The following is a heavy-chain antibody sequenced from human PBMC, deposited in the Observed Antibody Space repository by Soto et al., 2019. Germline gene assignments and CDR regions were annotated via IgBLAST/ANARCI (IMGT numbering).Heavy chain of an antibody. D-gene: IGHD1-1*01. Sequence: QVQLVQSGTEVKTPGASVKVSCHASGYTFTNYGINWVRQAPGQGLEWMAWISAYNGKTHHAPFVQDRATMPTDTPTRTADMELTCLGSDDTPVDYWARGACNNRPGPVELWGQGTMATVTS. CDR1: GYTFTNYG. CDR2: ISAYNGKT. J-gene: IGHJ3*01. V-gene: IGHV1-18*04. CDR3: ARGACNNRPGPVEL.